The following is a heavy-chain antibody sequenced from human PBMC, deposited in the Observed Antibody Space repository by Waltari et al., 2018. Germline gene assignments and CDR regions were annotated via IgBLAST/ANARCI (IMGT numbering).Heavy chain of an antibody. J-gene: IGHJ2*01. Sequence: EVQMVETGGGLIQPGGSLRLYCAAPGFTVNSKYMSWVRQAPGKGLEWVSVLYSGGSTFYADSVKGRFSISREISKNTLYLQMNSLRAEDTAVYYCARDRPFDLWGRGTLVTVSS. CDR2: LYSGGST. V-gene: IGHV3-53*02. CDR1: GFTVNSKY. CDR3: ARDRPFDL.